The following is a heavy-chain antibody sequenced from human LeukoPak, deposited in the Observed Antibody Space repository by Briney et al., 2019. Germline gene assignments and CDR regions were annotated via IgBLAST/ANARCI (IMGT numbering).Heavy chain of an antibody. V-gene: IGHV1-46*01. Sequence: ASVKVSCKASGYTFSSNYMHWVRQAPGQGLEWMGIINPSGGSTTHAQKFQGRVTMTRDTSTSTVYMELSSLRSEDTAVYYCARDHGGGGLRGSDYWGQGTLVTVSS. CDR1: GYTFSSNY. CDR3: ARDHGGGGLRGSDY. D-gene: IGHD2-21*01. J-gene: IGHJ4*02. CDR2: INPSGGST.